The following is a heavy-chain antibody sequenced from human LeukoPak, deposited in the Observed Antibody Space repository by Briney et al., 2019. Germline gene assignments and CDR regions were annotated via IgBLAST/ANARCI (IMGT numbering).Heavy chain of an antibody. CDR3: ARETSQKGAHYMDV. V-gene: IGHV4-34*01. Sequence: SETLSLTCAVYVGSFSGYYWTWIRQTPGKGLEWIGSIYHSGSTYYNPSLKSRVTISVDTSKNQFSLKLRSVTAADTAVYYCARETSQKGAHYMDVWGKGTTVTISS. J-gene: IGHJ6*03. CDR2: IYHSGST. D-gene: IGHD3-16*01. CDR1: VGSFSGYY.